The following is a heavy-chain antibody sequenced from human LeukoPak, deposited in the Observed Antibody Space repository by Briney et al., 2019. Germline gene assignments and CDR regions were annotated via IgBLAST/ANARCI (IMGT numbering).Heavy chain of an antibody. D-gene: IGHD5-24*01. J-gene: IGHJ3*02. CDR3: ARRSRMTTIDAFDI. V-gene: IGHV4-59*08. CDR1: GGSISSYY. CDR2: IYYSGST. Sequence: SETLSLTCTVSGGSISSYYWSWIRQPQGKGLEWIGYIYYSGSTNYNPSLKSRVTISVDTSKNQFFLKLSSVTAADTAVYYCARRSRMTTIDAFDIWGQGPMLTVSS.